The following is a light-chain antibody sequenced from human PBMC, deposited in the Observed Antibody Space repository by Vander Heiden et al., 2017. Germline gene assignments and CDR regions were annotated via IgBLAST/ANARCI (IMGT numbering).Light chain of an antibody. CDR1: QSITTE. J-gene: IGKJ5*01. V-gene: IGKV3-15*01. Sequence: EIVMTPSPPTLSVSPGDTATLTSSHSQSITTELYRYQPEPAHAPRLLIYHASTRATGIPARLRGGGSGTEFTLSSSIPHSEDSTVYCCQHDDNWAITFGRGTRLEIK. CDR2: HAS. CDR3: QHDDNWAIT.